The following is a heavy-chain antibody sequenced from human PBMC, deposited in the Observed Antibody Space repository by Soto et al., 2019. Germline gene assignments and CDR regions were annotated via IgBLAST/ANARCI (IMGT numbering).Heavy chain of an antibody. CDR2: IYYSGST. Sequence: LSLTCTVSGGSISSYYWSWIRQPPGKGLEWIGYIYYSGSTNYNPSLKSRVTISVDTSKNQFSLKLSSVTAADTAVYYCARENYDSSGYYSTYYFDYWGQGTLVTVSS. V-gene: IGHV4-59*01. CDR3: ARENYDSSGYYSTYYFDY. D-gene: IGHD3-22*01. CDR1: GGSISSYY. J-gene: IGHJ4*02.